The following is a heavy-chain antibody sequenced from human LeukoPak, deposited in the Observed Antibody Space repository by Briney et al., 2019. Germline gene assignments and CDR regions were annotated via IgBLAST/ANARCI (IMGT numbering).Heavy chain of an antibody. J-gene: IGHJ6*03. D-gene: IGHD6-13*01. CDR2: INPNSGGT. V-gene: IGHV1/OR15-1*04. Sequence: GASVKVSCKASGYIFTDYYMHWVRQAPGQELGWMGRINPNSGGTNYAQKLQGRVTMTTDTSTSTAYMELRSLRSDDTAVYYCARGRSSWDYYYYYYYMDVWGKGTTVTISS. CDR3: ARGRSSWDYYYYYYYMDV. CDR1: GYIFTDYY.